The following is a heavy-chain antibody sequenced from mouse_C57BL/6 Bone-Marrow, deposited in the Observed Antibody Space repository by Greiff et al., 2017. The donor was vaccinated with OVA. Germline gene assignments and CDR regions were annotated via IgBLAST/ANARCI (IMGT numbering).Heavy chain of an antibody. V-gene: IGHV1-59*01. Sequence: VQLQQPGAELVRPGTSVKLSCKASGYTFTSYWMHWVKQRPGQGLEWIGVIDPSDSYTNYNQKFKGKATLTVDTSSSTAYMQLSSLTSEDSAVYYCARRNGDGYVEVWGTGTTVTVSS. J-gene: IGHJ1*03. CDR2: IDPSDSYT. CDR1: GYTFTSYW. D-gene: IGHD4-1*01. CDR3: ARRNGDGYVEV.